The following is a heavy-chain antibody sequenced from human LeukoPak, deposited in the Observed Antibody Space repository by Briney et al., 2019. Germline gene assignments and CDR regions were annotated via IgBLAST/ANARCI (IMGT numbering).Heavy chain of an antibody. D-gene: IGHD3-22*01. V-gene: IGHV3-72*01. CDR2: IRRKRNGYTT. CDR1: GFTFSDYI. Sequence: GGSLRLSCAASGFTFSDYILDWVRQAPGKGLEWVGRIRRKRNGYTTEYAASVKGRFTISRDDSKKSLYLHMSSLKTEDTAVYLCSRGGTQIDDSGFDVWGQGTMVTVSS. CDR3: SRGGTQIDDSGFDV. J-gene: IGHJ3*01.